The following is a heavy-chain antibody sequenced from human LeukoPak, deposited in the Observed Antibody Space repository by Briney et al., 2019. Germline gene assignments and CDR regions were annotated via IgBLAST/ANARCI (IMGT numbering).Heavy chain of an antibody. CDR3: ARAPQWLVKYYFDY. CDR2: INPNSGGT. D-gene: IGHD6-19*01. V-gene: IGHV1-2*02. J-gene: IGHJ4*02. Sequence: ASVKVSCKASGYTFTGYYMHWVRQAPGQGLEWMGWINPNSGGTNYAQKFQGRVTMTRDTSISTAYMELSRLRSDDTAVYYCARAPQWLVKYYFDYWGQGTLVTVSS. CDR1: GYTFTGYY.